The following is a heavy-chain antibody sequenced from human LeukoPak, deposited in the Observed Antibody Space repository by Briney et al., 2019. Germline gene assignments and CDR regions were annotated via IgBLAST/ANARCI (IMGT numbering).Heavy chain of an antibody. CDR2: ISVNGGTT. Sequence: PGGSLRLSCAASGFTFSSYAMTWVRQAPGKGLEWVSSISVNGGTTYYADSVKGRFTISRDSSKNTLFLHMNTLRAEDTAIYYCAKDRTVGASYWYFDLWGRGTLVTVSS. CDR3: AKDRTVGASYWYFDL. D-gene: IGHD1-26*01. CDR1: GFTFSSYA. V-gene: IGHV3-23*01. J-gene: IGHJ2*01.